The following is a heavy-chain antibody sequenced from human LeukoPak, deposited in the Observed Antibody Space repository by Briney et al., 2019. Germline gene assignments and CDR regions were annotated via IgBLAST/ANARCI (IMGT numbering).Heavy chain of an antibody. D-gene: IGHD3-16*02. J-gene: IGHJ4*02. Sequence: QSGGSLRLSCAAPAFTHSDFTIHWVRQASGKGLEWVSVIYSGGSTYYADSVKGRFTISRDNSKNTLYLQMNSLRAEDTAVYYCARDSLSEGYYFDYWGQGTLVTVSS. CDR3: ARDSLSEGYYFDY. V-gene: IGHV3-53*01. CDR2: IYSGGST. CDR1: AFTHSDFT.